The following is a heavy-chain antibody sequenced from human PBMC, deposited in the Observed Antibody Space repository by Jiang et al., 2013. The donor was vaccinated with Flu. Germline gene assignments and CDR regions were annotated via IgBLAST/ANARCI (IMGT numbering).Heavy chain of an antibody. V-gene: IGHV1-46*01. J-gene: IGHJ4*02. D-gene: IGHD1-26*01. Sequence: SGAEVKRPGASVKVSCRASGYTFTSYHMHWVRQAPGQGLEWMGVINPSSGSTNYAQKFQNRVTMTRDTSTGTAYMELSSLRSEDTAVYYCARNFWGIVGDPRLTTGFWGQGTLVTVSS. CDR3: ARNFWGIVGDPRLTTGF. CDR1: GYTFTSYH. CDR2: INPSSGST.